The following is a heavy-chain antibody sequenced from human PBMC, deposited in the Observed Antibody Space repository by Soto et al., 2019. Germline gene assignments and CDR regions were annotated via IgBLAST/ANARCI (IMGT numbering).Heavy chain of an antibody. D-gene: IGHD5-18*01. CDR3: ARETWIQLWEAFGAFDI. V-gene: IGHV3-33*01. Sequence: GGSLRLSCAASGFTFSSYGMHWVRQAPGKGLEWVAVIWYDGSNKYYADSVKGRFTISRDNSKNTLYLQMNSLRAEDTAVYYCARETWIQLWEAFGAFDIWGQGTMVTVSS. J-gene: IGHJ3*02. CDR2: IWYDGSNK. CDR1: GFTFSSYG.